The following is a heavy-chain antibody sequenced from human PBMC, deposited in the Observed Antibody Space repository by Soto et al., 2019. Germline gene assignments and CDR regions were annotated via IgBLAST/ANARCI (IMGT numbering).Heavy chain of an antibody. J-gene: IGHJ4*02. CDR2: IIPIFGTA. V-gene: IGHV1-69*01. D-gene: IGHD3-10*01. Sequence: QVQLVQSGAEVKKPGSSVKVSCKASGGTFSSYAISWVRQAPGQGLEWMGGIIPIFGTANYAQTFQGRVTITADESTSTAYMELSSLRSEDTAVYYCARSDPITMVRGVLLYYFDFWGQGTLVTVSS. CDR3: ARSDPITMVRGVLLYYFDF. CDR1: GGTFSSYA.